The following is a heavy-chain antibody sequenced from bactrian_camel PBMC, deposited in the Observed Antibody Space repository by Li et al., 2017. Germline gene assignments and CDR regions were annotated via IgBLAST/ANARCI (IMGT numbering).Heavy chain of an antibody. CDR1: GFTFKNFP. Sequence: DVQLVESGGGSAQPGGSLRLTCVASGFTFKNFPMTWVRQRPGQGLEWVSSIMQDSPRAEYADSVKGRFTISRDNRENLLYLQMNSLKTEDTAKYFCAKGIQKCPGNYCRPEGQGTQVTVS. CDR2: IMQDSPRA. V-gene: IGHV3S2*01. D-gene: IGHD2*01. J-gene: IGHJ4*01.